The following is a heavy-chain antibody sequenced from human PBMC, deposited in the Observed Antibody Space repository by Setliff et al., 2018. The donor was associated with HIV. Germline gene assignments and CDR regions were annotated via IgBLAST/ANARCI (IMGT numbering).Heavy chain of an antibody. J-gene: IGHJ6*03. Sequence: SETLSLTCAVYGGSFSAYYWSWIRQTPGKGLEWIGEINHSGGTNYNLSLKSRVTMSVDTSKNQFSLKLSSVTAADTAVYYCARDVPWGDYYYYMDVWGKGTTVTVSS. CDR3: ARDVPWGDYYYYMDV. CDR1: GGSFSAYY. CDR2: INHSGGT. V-gene: IGHV4-34*01. D-gene: IGHD3-16*01.